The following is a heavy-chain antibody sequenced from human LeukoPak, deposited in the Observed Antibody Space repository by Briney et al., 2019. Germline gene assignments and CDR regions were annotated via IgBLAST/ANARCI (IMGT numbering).Heavy chain of an antibody. CDR1: GGSISSYF. CDR2: ISASGRT. D-gene: IGHD2-15*01. Sequence: SETLSLTCTVSGGSISSYFWSWIRQPAGKGLDWIGRISASGRTNYNPSLTSRLSISVDTSKNEISLNLTSVTAADTPPYYCARDAYDGGGSAFKHWGDGATVTASS. CDR3: ARDAYDGGGSAFKH. V-gene: IGHV4-4*07. J-gene: IGHJ3*01.